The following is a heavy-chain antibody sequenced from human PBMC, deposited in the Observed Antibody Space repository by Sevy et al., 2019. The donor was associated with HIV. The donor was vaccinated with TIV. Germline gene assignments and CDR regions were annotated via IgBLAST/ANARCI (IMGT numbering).Heavy chain of an antibody. V-gene: IGHV4-59*08. CDR2: IYYNGHT. J-gene: IGHJ4*02. CDR1: GGSITSLY. Sequence: SDTLSLTCTVSGGSITSLYWNWIRQPPGKGLEWIANIYYNGHTNYNPSLNSRVTLTLDTSKNQLSLRLSSVTAADTAMYYCAGENAWGRGYSWGQGTLVTVSS. D-gene: IGHD1-26*01. CDR3: AGENAWGRGYS.